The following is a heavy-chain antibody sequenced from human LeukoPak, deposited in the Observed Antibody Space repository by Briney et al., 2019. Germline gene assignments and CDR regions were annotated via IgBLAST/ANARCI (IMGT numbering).Heavy chain of an antibody. V-gene: IGHV4-34*01. D-gene: IGHD3-9*01. Sequence: SETLSLTCAVYGGSFSGYYWSWIRQPPGKGLEWIGEINHSGSTNYNPSLKSRVTISVDTSKNQFSLKLSSVTAADTAVYYCARGYYDILTGYYYFDYWGQGTLVTVSS. J-gene: IGHJ4*02. CDR3: ARGYYDILTGYYYFDY. CDR1: GGSFSGYY. CDR2: INHSGST.